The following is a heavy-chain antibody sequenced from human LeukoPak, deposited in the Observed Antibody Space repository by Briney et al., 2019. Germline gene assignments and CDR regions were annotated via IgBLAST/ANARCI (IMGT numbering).Heavy chain of an antibody. J-gene: IGHJ4*02. Sequence: GGSLRLSCAASGFTVSSNSMSWVRQAPGKGLEWVSVLYSGGNTYYADSVKGRFTISRDNSKNTLYLQMNSLRTEDTAVYYCARDRSDGSDYWGQGTLVTVSS. CDR3: ARDRSDGSDY. V-gene: IGHV3-53*01. CDR1: GFTVSSNS. CDR2: LYSGGNT.